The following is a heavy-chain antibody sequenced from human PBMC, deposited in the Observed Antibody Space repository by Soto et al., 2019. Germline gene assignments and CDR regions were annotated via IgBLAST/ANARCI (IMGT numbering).Heavy chain of an antibody. V-gene: IGHV4-31*03. D-gene: IGHD3-16*02. Sequence: QVQLQESGPGLVKPSQPLSLTCTVSGASISRGAYYWSWIRQHPGKGLEWIGYIYYSGSAYYNPSRRSRVTTSVDTSKTPFSLKLSSVTAADAAVYYFARELPGEYRDFDIWGQGTMVIVSS. J-gene: IGHJ3*02. CDR3: ARELPGEYRDFDI. CDR1: GASISRGAYY. CDR2: IYYSGSA.